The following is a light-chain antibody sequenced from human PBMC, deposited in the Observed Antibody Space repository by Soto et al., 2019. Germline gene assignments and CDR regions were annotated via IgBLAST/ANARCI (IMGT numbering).Light chain of an antibody. CDR1: SSDVGTYTY. J-gene: IGLJ1*01. CDR3: CSYAGSYTHV. Sequence: LTQPRSVSGSPGQSVTISCTGTSSDVGTYTYVSWYQQHPGKAPKPIIYDVIKRPSGVPDRFSGSKSGNTASLTISGLQAEDEADYYCCSYAGSYTHVFGTGTKVTVL. CDR2: DVI. V-gene: IGLV2-11*01.